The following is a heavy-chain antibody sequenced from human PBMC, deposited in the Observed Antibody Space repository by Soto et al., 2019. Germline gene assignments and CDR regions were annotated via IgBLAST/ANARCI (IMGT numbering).Heavy chain of an antibody. V-gene: IGHV3-30-3*01. CDR2: ISFDGSNK. Sequence: QMQLVESGGGVVQPGESLRLSCAASGFTFNYYPMHWVRQTPGKGLEWVAVISFDGSNKFYADSVKGRFTVSRDNSKNMWYLQLNSLRPEDAAVYYCARLPGALVAVLYIYPLDGREAMSDVDVGGQGTTVSVSS. CDR3: ARLPGALVAVLYIYPLDGREAMSDVDV. D-gene: IGHD6-19*01. J-gene: IGHJ6*02. CDR1: GFTFNYYP.